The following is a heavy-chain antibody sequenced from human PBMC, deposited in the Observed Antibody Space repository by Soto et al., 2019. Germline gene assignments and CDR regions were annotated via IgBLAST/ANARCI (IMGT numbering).Heavy chain of an antibody. CDR3: ARDLGRLLPFDP. CDR1: GGTFSSYA. CDR2: IIPIFGTA. Sequence: ASVKVSFKASGGTFSSYAISWVRQAPGQGLEWMGGIIPIFGTANYAQKFQGRVTITADESTSTAYMELSSLRSEDTAVYYCARDLGRLLPFDPWGQGTLVTVSS. V-gene: IGHV1-69*13. J-gene: IGHJ5*02. D-gene: IGHD2-15*01.